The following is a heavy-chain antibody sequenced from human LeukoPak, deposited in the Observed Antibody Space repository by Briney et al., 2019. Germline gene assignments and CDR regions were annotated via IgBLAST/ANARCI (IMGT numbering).Heavy chain of an antibody. CDR3: ARVTVTDAFDI. J-gene: IGHJ3*02. V-gene: IGHV4-59*01. CDR2: IYYSGST. D-gene: IGHD4-17*01. CDR1: GGSISSYY. Sequence: KPSETLSLTCTVSGGSISSYYWSWLRQPPGKGLEWIGYIYYSGSTNYNPSLKSRVTISVDTSKNQFSLKLSSVTAADTAVYYCARVTVTDAFDIWGQGTMVTVSS.